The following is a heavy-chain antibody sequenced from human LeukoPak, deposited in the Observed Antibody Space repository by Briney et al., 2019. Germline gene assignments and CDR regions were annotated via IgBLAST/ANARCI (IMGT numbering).Heavy chain of an antibody. V-gene: IGHV4-39*01. CDR3: ARIYDLLTASDFDY. D-gene: IGHD3-9*01. CDR1: GGSISTTSYD. J-gene: IGHJ4*02. CDR2: FYYSGNT. Sequence: SGTLSLTCTVFGGSISTTSYDWGWIRQPPGKGLEWIGSFYYSGNTYYNPSLKSRITISVDTSKNEFSLKLSSVTAADTAVYYCARIYDLLTASDFDYWGQGTLVTVSS.